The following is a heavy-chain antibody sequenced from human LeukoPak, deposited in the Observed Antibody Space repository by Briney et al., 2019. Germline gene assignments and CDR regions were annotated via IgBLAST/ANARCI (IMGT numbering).Heavy chain of an antibody. CDR3: ASVVVTADNDY. J-gene: IGHJ4*02. Sequence: ASETLSLTCAVYGGSFSGYYWSWIRQPPGKGLEWIGEINHSGSTNYNPSLKSRVTISVDTSKNQFSLKLSSVTAADTAVYYCASVVVTADNDYWGQGTLVTVSS. V-gene: IGHV4-34*01. CDR1: GGSFSGYY. CDR2: INHSGST. D-gene: IGHD2-21*02.